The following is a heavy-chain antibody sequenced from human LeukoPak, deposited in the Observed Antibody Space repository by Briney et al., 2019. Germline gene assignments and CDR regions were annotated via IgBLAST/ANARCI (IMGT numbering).Heavy chain of an antibody. V-gene: IGHV1-2*02. CDR3: ARGYDILTYYYLDV. J-gene: IGHJ6*03. D-gene: IGHD3-9*01. CDR2: INPKSGGT. CDR1: GYTFTGYY. Sequence: ASVKVSCKASGYTFTGYYMHWVRQAPGQGLEWMGWINPKSGGTNYAQKFQGRVTMTRDTSISTAYMELSRLRSDDTAVYYCARGYDILTYYYLDVRGKGTTVTVSS.